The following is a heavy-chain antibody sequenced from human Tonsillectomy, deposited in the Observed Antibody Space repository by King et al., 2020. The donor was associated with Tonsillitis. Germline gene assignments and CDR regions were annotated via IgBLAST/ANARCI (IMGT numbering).Heavy chain of an antibody. D-gene: IGHD5-24*01. CDR3: GKARLVDRSTVIDI. CDR1: GFTFTTLG. CDR2: IRYDGSDK. V-gene: IGHV3-30*02. J-gene: IGHJ4*02. Sequence: VQLVESGGGVVQPGGSLRLSCEASGFTFTTLGIHWVRQAPGKGREGVTFIRYDGSDKYYADSVKGRFTISKDNSKNTVYLQMNSLRVEDTAVYYCGKARLVDRSTVIDIWGQGTLVTVSS.